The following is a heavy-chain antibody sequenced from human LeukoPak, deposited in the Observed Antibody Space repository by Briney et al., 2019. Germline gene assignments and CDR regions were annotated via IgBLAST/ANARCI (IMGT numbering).Heavy chain of an antibody. V-gene: IGHV3-49*04. CDR1: GFTFGDYA. CDR3: TLWFGESPFLDAFDI. J-gene: IGHJ3*02. CDR2: IRSKAYGGTT. D-gene: IGHD3-10*01. Sequence: GGSLRLSCTASGFTFGDYAMSWVRQAPGKGLEWVGFIRSKAYGGTTEYAASVKGRFTISRDDSKSIAYLQMNSLKTEDTAVYYCTLWFGESPFLDAFDIWGQGTMVTVSS.